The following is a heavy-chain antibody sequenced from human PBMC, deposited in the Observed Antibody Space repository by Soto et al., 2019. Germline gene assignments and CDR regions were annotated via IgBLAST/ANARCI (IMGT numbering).Heavy chain of an antibody. Sequence: EVQLLESGGGLVQPGGSLRLSCAASGFTFSSYAMSWVRQAPGKGLEWVSAISGSGGSTYYADSVKGRFTISRDNSKNTLYLQMNRMRAEDTAVYYCAKARARYYDSSGYYPFDYWGQGTLVTVSS. CDR1: GFTFSSYA. D-gene: IGHD3-22*01. J-gene: IGHJ4*02. CDR3: AKARARYYDSSGYYPFDY. CDR2: ISGSGGST. V-gene: IGHV3-23*01.